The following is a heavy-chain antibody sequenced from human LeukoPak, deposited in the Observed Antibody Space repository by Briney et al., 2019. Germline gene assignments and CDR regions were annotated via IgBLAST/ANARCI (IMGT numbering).Heavy chain of an antibody. D-gene: IGHD6-19*01. CDR1: GFTFSSYA. J-gene: IGHJ4*02. CDR3: AKLGGSGWPSFDY. V-gene: IGHV3-23*01. CDR2: ISGSGGSK. Sequence: GGSLRLSCAASGFTFSSYAMSWVRQAPGKGLEWVSAISGSGGSKYYADPVKGRFTISRDNSKNTLYLQMNSLRAEDTAVYYCAKLGGSGWPSFDYWGQGTLVTVSS.